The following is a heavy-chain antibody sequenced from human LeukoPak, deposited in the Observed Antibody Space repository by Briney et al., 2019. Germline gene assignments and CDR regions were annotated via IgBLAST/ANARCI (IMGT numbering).Heavy chain of an antibody. CDR3: AKVGSPSGEYYFDY. J-gene: IGHJ4*02. D-gene: IGHD6-6*01. Sequence: PGGSLRLSCAGSGFTFTSYAMSWVRQAPGKGLEWVSSIKGSGGSSYYADSVRGRFTISRDNSKNTLYLQMNSLRADDTAVYYCAKVGSPSGEYYFDYWGQGTLVTVSS. CDR1: GFTFTSYA. CDR2: IKGSGGSS. V-gene: IGHV3-23*01.